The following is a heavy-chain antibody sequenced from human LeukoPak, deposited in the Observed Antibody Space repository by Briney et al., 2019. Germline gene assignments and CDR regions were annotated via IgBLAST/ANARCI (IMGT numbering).Heavy chain of an antibody. Sequence: ASVKVSCKASGYTFTSYYMHWVRQAPGQGLEWMGIINPSGGSTSYAQKFQGRVTMTRDMSTSTDYMELSSLRSEDTAVYYCARGKTGSYYSRSYYMDVWGKGTTVTISS. J-gene: IGHJ6*03. CDR2: INPSGGST. CDR1: GYTFTSYY. D-gene: IGHD3-10*01. V-gene: IGHV1-46*01. CDR3: ARGKTGSYYSRSYYMDV.